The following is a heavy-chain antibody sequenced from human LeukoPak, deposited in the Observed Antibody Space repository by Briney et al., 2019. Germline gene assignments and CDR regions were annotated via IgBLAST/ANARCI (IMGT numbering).Heavy chain of an antibody. J-gene: IGHJ3*02. CDR2: INPNSWCT. CDR3: ARSQGLDAFDI. CDR1: GYTYTGYY. V-gene: IGHV1-2*02. Sequence: AVQVTCKACGYTYTGYYMHWLRQAPGQGLEWMGWINPNSWCTNYAQKFHDRATITRDTSIHTAYMELNSLRSNDTPVYDFARSQGLDAFDIGGQGTMVTVSS.